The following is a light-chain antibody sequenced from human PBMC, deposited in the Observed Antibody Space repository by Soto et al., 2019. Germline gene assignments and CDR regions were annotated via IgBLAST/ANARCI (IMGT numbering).Light chain of an antibody. CDR2: WAS. CDR3: QQYYSNPWT. Sequence: DIVMTQSPESLAVSLGEKATNNCKSSQSVLYNVNNKNHLGRYQQKPGQPPKLLIYWASTREFGVPDRFSGSGSGTDFTLTISSLQADDVAIYYCQQYYSNPWTFGQGTKVEIK. V-gene: IGKV4-1*01. J-gene: IGKJ1*01. CDR1: QSVLYNVNNKNH.